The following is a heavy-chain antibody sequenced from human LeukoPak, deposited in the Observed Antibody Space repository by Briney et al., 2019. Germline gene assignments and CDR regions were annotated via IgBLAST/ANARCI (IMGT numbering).Heavy chain of an antibody. CDR1: GFTFSSYW. Sequence: PGGSLTLSCAASGFTFSSYWMSWVRQAPGKGLEWVANIKEDGSEKYYVDSVKGRFTISRDNAKNSLYLQMNSLRAEDTAMYYCARDYGGNSVYWGQGTLVTVSS. V-gene: IGHV3-7*01. CDR3: ARDYGGNSVY. CDR2: IKEDGSEK. D-gene: IGHD4-23*01. J-gene: IGHJ4*02.